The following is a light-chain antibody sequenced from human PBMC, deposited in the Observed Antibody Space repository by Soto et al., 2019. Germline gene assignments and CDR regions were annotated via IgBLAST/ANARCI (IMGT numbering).Light chain of an antibody. CDR3: QTWGTGIQV. CDR2: LNSDGSH. Sequence: QSVLTQSPSASASLGASVKFTGTLSSGHSNYAIAWHQQQPEKGPRHLMKLNSDGSHSKGDGIPDRFSGSSSGAERYLTISSLQSEDEADYYCQTWGTGIQVFGGGTKLTVL. J-gene: IGLJ3*02. V-gene: IGLV4-69*01. CDR1: SGHSNYA.